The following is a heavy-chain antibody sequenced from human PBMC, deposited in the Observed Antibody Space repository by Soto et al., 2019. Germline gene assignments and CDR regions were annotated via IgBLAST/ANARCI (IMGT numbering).Heavy chain of an antibody. CDR2: ISGSGGST. V-gene: IGHV3-23*01. D-gene: IGHD5-18*01. CDR1: GFTFSSYA. J-gene: IGHJ6*02. Sequence: GGSLRLSCAASGFTFSSYAMSWVRQAPGKGLEWVSAISGSGGSTYYADSVKGRFTISRDNSKNTLYLQMNSLRAEDTAVYYCAKTGYSYGFYYGMDVWGQGTTVTVSS. CDR3: AKTGYSYGFYYGMDV.